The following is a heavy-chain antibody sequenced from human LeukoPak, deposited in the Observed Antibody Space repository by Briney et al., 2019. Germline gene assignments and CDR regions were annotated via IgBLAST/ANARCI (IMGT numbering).Heavy chain of an antibody. J-gene: IGHJ4*02. D-gene: IGHD3-22*01. Sequence: ASVKVSCKASGYSFSSYGVSWVRQAPGQGLEWMGWISAYNGNTDYSQKFQGRVTMTTDTSTNTAYMELRSLRSDDTAVYFCARLVTMTRIPDYWGQGTLVTVSS. CDR1: GYSFSSYG. CDR3: ARLVTMTRIPDY. V-gene: IGHV1-18*01. CDR2: ISAYNGNT.